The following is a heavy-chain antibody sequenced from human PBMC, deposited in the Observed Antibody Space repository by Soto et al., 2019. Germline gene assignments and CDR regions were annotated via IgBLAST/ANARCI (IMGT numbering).Heavy chain of an antibody. CDR3: SGGGGLGHYYGMDV. J-gene: IGHJ6*02. D-gene: IGHD3-16*01. Sequence: PGGSLRLSCAASGFTFSDYFMSWIRQAPGKGPEWVSYITSTGNTIYYADSVKGRFTISRDNAKNSLYQQMNNLGADDTAVYYCSGGGGLGHYYGMDVWGQGTTVTVSS. CDR2: ITSTGNTI. CDR1: GFTFSDYF. V-gene: IGHV3-11*01.